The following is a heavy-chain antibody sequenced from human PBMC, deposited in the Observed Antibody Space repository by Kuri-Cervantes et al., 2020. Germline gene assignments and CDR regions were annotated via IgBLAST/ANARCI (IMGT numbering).Heavy chain of an antibody. CDR2: IYPGDSDT. J-gene: IGHJ3*02. D-gene: IGHD6-19*01. V-gene: IGHV5-51*01. CDR3: ASRSSGWYDAFDI. CDR1: GYSFTSYW. Sequence: GGSLRLSCKGSGYSFTSYWIGWVRQMPGKGLEWMGIIYPGDSDTRYSPSFQGQVTISADKSVSTACLQWSSLKASDTAMYYCASRSSGWYDAFDIWGQGTMVTVSS.